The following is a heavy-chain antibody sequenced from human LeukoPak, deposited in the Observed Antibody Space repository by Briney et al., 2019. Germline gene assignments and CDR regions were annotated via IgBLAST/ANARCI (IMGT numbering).Heavy chain of an antibody. J-gene: IGHJ4*02. CDR3: ARGRNCSGGSCYRRGYYFDY. CDR1: GGSISSYY. V-gene: IGHV4-59*01. CDR2: IYYSGST. D-gene: IGHD2-15*01. Sequence: PSETLSLTCTVSGGSISSYYWSWIRQPPGKGLEWIWYIYYSGSTNYDPSPKSRVTISVDASKNQFSLKLSSVTAADTAVYYCARGRNCSGGSCYRRGYYFDYWGQGTLVTVSS.